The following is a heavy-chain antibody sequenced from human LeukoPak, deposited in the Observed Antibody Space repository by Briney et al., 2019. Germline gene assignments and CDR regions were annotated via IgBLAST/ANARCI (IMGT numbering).Heavy chain of an antibody. CDR3: ARSQYSSSSQSEYYYYYYYMDV. D-gene: IGHD6-6*01. CDR2: IYYSGIT. Sequence: PSETLSLTCTVSGDSITTTDHYWGWIRQSPEKGLEWMGNIYYSGITDNNPSLKSRVTMSVDTSKNQFSLKLRSVTPADTAVYYCARSQYSSSSQSEYYYYYYYMDVWGKGTTVTVSS. J-gene: IGHJ6*03. CDR1: GDSITTTDHY. V-gene: IGHV4-39*01.